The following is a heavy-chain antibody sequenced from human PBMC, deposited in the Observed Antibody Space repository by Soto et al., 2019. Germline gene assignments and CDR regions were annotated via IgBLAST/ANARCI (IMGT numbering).Heavy chain of an antibody. J-gene: IGHJ6*02. CDR1: GYSISSIYY. V-gene: IGHV4-38-2*01. CDR2: FYHSGST. CDR3: ARYSGYDGGFYYYGMDV. D-gene: IGHD5-12*01. Sequence: PSETLSLTCAVSGYSISSIYYWGWIRQPPGKGLEWIGSFYHSGSTYYNPSLKSRVTISVDTSKNQFSLKLSSVTAADTAVYYCARYSGYDGGFYYYGMDVWGQGTTVTVSS.